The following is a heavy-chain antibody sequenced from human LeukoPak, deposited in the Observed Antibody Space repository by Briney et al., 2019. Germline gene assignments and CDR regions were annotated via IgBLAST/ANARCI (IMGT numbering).Heavy chain of an antibody. Sequence: ASVTVSCTASGYTFTSYAMNWVRQAPGQGLEWMGWINTNTGNPTYAQGFTGRFVFSLDTSVSTAYLQISSLKAEDTAVYYCARGDGVVVPAAPFDYWGQGTLVTVSS. CDR3: ARGDGVVVPAAPFDY. J-gene: IGHJ4*02. CDR1: GYTFTSYA. D-gene: IGHD2-2*01. V-gene: IGHV7-4-1*02. CDR2: INTNTGNP.